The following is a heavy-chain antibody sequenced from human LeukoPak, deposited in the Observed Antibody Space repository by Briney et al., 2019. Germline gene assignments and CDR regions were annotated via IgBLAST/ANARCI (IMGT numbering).Heavy chain of an antibody. V-gene: IGHV4-59*08. J-gene: IGHJ3*02. CDR1: GGSISSYY. D-gene: IGHD2-21*02. Sequence: SETLSLTCTVSGGSISSYYWSWIRQPPGKGLEWIGYIYYSGSTNYNPSLKSRVTISVDTSKNQFSLKLSSVTAADTAVYYCARSVVVTAIEIWGQGTMVTVSS. CDR2: IYYSGST. CDR3: ARSVVVTAIEI.